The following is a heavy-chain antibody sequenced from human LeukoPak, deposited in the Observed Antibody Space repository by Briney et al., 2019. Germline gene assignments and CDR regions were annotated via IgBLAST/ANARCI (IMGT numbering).Heavy chain of an antibody. CDR2: IYYSGST. CDR1: GGSISSYY. V-gene: IGHV4-59*12. J-gene: IGHJ4*02. Sequence: SETLSLTCTVSGGSISSYYWSWIRQPPGKGLEWIGYIYYSGSTNYNPSLKSRVTISVDTSKNQFSLKLSSVTAADTAVYYCAGEVVVPALYYFDYWGQGTLVTVSS. CDR3: AGEVVVPALYYFDY. D-gene: IGHD2-2*01.